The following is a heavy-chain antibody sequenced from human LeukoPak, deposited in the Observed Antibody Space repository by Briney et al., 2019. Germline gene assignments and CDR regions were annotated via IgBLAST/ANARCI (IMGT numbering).Heavy chain of an antibody. J-gene: IGHJ4*02. CDR2: VYYSGSA. Sequence: MTSETLSLTCTVSSGSISSYYRSWIRQPPGKGLEWIGYVYYSGSANYNPSLKSRVTISVDTSKNQFSLKLSSVTAADTAVYYCARHEELGQFDYWGQGTLVTVSS. D-gene: IGHD3-10*01. CDR1: SGSISSYY. V-gene: IGHV4-59*08. CDR3: ARHEELGQFDY.